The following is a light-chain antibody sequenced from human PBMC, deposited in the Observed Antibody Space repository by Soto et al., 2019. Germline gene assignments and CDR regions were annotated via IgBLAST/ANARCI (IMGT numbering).Light chain of an antibody. CDR1: QTIGRN. CDR2: YIS. V-gene: IGKV3-15*01. CDR3: QQHSQWPIT. J-gene: IGKJ5*01. Sequence: EIVMTQSPGTLSLSPGETATLSCRASQTIGRNYLAWYQQKPGQAPRLLIYYISTRAADIPARFSGSGSGTDFTLTISSLQSEDSGVYYCQQHSQWPITFGQGTRFEIK.